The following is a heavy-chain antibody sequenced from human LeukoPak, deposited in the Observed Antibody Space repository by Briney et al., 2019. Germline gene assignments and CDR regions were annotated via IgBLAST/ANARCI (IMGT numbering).Heavy chain of an antibody. Sequence: ASVKVSCKASGYTFTSYGISWVRQAPGQGLEWMGWIGAYNGNTNYAQKLQGRVTMTTDTSTSTAYMELRSLRSDDTAVYYCARDRATMVRGVIGLYDYWGQGTLVTVSS. CDR2: IGAYNGNT. CDR1: GYTFTSYG. CDR3: ARDRATMVRGVIGLYDY. D-gene: IGHD3-10*01. V-gene: IGHV1-18*01. J-gene: IGHJ4*02.